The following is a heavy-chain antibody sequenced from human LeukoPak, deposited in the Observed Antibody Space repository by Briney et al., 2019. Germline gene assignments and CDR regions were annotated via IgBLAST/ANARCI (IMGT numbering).Heavy chain of an antibody. CDR3: AKAPPYKKYFDY. CDR2: IWYDGNNK. V-gene: IGHV3-33*06. J-gene: IGHJ4*02. CDR1: GFTLSNYG. Sequence: PGGSLRLSCAASGFTLSNYGMHWVRQAPGKGLEWVAVIWYDGNNKYYADSVKGRFTISRDNSKNTLYLQMNSLRAEDTAVYYCAKAPPYKKYFDYWGQGTLVTVSS. D-gene: IGHD1-1*01.